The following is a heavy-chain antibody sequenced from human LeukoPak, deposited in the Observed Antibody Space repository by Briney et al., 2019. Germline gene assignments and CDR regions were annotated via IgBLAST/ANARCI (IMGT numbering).Heavy chain of an antibody. CDR1: GFTFSSYD. Sequence: GGSLRLSCVASGFTFSSYDMHWVRQTTGKGLEWVSAIGTADDTFYPASVKGRFTISRDDAKNSLYLQMSNLRVGDTAVYYCARSGYYHDYGLDVWGQGTTVTVSS. V-gene: IGHV3-13*04. CDR3: ARSGYYHDYGLDV. D-gene: IGHD6-25*01. CDR2: IGTADDT. J-gene: IGHJ6*02.